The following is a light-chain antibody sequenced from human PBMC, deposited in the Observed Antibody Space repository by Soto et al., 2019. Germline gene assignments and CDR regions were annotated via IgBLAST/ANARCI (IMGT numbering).Light chain of an antibody. V-gene: IGLV7-46*01. J-gene: IGLJ1*01. CDR1: TGAVTSGHY. Sequence: QAVVTQEPSLTVSPGGTVTLTCGSSTGAVTSGHYPYWFQQKPGQAPRTLFYDTSNKHSWTPARFSGSLLGGKAALTLSGAQPEDEAEYYCLLSYSGAGVVGTGTKVTVL. CDR2: DTS. CDR3: LLSYSGAGV.